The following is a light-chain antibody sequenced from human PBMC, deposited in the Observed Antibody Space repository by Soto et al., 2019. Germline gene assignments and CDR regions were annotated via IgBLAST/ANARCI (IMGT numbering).Light chain of an antibody. J-gene: IGLJ1*01. CDR1: NNEFGSYNL. CDR3: CSYAGSSTSYV. V-gene: IGLV2-23*01. CDR2: EGS. Sequence: SALTQPASVSGSPGQSITLSCTGKNNEFGSYNLVSWYQQHPGKAPKLMIYEGSKRPSGVSNRFSGSKSGNTASLTISGLQAEDEADYYCCSYAGSSTSYVFGTGTKVTVL.